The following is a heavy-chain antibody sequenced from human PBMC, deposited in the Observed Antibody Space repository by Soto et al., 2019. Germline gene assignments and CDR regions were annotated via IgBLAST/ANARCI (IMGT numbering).Heavy chain of an antibody. V-gene: IGHV3-21*01. CDR1: GFTFSSYS. CDR2: ISSSSSYI. CDR3: ARGVVAVAGTYYGMDV. J-gene: IGHJ6*02. Sequence: EVQLVESGGGLVKPGGSLRLSCAASGFTFSSYSMNWVRQAPGKGLEWVSSISSSSSYIYYADSVKGRFTISRDNAKNFRYLQMNSLRAEDAAVYYCARGVVAVAGTYYGMDVWGPGTTVTVSS. D-gene: IGHD6-19*01.